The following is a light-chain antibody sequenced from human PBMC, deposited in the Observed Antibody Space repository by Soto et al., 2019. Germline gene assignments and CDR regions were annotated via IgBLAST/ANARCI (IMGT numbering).Light chain of an antibody. V-gene: IGKV3-11*01. Sequence: EIVLTQSPGTLSLSPGERATLSCRASQSVSRDLAWYQQKHGQAPRLLIYDASKRATGIPDRISGSGSGTDFTLSLSSLELEDFGVYYWQQRSGWPPLTFGGGTKVEVK. CDR1: QSVSRD. CDR2: DAS. CDR3: QQRSGWPPLT. J-gene: IGKJ4*01.